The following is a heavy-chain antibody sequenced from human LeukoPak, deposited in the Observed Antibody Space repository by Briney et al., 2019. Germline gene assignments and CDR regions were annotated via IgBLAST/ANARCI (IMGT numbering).Heavy chain of an antibody. CDR1: GSTFSTYA. Sequence: GGSLRLSCVASGSTFSTYAMSWVRQAPGKGLEWVSVITGSGGSTYYADSVKGRFTISRDNSKNTLYLQMNSLRAEDTAVYYCAKGANYGDFLYFDYWGQGTLVTVSS. D-gene: IGHD4-17*01. J-gene: IGHJ4*02. CDR2: ITGSGGST. CDR3: AKGANYGDFLYFDY. V-gene: IGHV3-23*01.